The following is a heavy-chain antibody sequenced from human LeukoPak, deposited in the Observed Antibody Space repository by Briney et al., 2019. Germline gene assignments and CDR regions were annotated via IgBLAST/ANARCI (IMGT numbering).Heavy chain of an antibody. CDR1: GFTSSAYA. D-gene: IGHD4-17*01. V-gene: IGHV3-23*01. Sequence: GGSLRLSCAASGFTSSAYALIWVRQAPGKGVESISAIRGTGGTTYYADSVKSRCTISRDNSRNTVYLQMNSLRAEDTALYFCGKDPNGDYLGAFDFWGPGTMVTVSS. CDR3: GKDPNGDYLGAFDF. J-gene: IGHJ3*01. CDR2: IRGTGGTT.